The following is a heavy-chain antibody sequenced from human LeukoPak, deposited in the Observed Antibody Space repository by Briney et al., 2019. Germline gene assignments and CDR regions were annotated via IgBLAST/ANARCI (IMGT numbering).Heavy chain of an antibody. Sequence: GGSLRLSCAASGFTFSNYAMSWVRQAPGKGLEWVSAISGSGGSTYYADSVKGRFTISRDNSRNTLYLQMNSLRAEDTAVYYCAKDYSYDSSGYYLSWGQGTLVTVSS. CDR3: AKDYSYDSSGYYLS. CDR2: ISGSGGST. CDR1: GFTFSNYA. V-gene: IGHV3-23*01. J-gene: IGHJ5*02. D-gene: IGHD3-22*01.